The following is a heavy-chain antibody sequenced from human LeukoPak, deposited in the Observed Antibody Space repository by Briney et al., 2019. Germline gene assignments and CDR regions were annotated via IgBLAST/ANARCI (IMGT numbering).Heavy chain of an antibody. CDR3: ARGVVTAIVDYFDY. Sequence: NPSETLSLTCDVSGGSISSGGYSWSWIRQPPGKGLEWIGYIYHSGSTYYNPSLKSRVTISVDRSKNQFSLKLTSVTAADTAVYYCARGVVTAIVDYFDYWGQGTLVTVSS. D-gene: IGHD2-21*02. J-gene: IGHJ4*02. CDR2: IYHSGST. V-gene: IGHV4-30-2*01. CDR1: GGSISSGGYS.